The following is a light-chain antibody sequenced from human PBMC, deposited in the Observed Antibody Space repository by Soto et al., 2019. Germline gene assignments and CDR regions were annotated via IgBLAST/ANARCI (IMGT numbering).Light chain of an antibody. V-gene: IGLV1-47*01. J-gene: IGLJ2*01. Sequence: QLVLTQPPSASGTPGQRVTISCSGSSSNIGSNYVYWYQQLPGTAPKLLIYRNNQRPSGVPDRFSGSKSGTSASLAISGLRSEDEADYYWAAWDDSMSGPHVVFGGGSKLTGL. CDR1: SSNIGSNY. CDR2: RNN. CDR3: AAWDDSMSGPHVV.